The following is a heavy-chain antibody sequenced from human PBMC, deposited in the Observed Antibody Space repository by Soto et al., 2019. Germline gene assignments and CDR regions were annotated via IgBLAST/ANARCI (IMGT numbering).Heavy chain of an antibody. CDR3: ARAGYIYGADAFDI. D-gene: IGHD5-18*01. V-gene: IGHV4-59*01. CDR2: ISHSGST. Sequence: PSETLSLTCTVSGGSISTYYWSWIRQPPGKGLEWIAYISHSGSTTYNPSLKSRVTISVDTSKNQFSLRLSSVTAADTALYYCARAGYIYGADAFDIWGQGTMVTVSS. CDR1: GGSISTYY. J-gene: IGHJ3*02.